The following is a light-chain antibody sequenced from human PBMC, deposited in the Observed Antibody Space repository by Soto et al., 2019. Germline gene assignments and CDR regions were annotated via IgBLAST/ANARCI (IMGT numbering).Light chain of an antibody. J-gene: IGLJ1*01. CDR3: CSYADSSRIYV. CDR1: SSDVGSYNL. CDR2: EGS. Sequence: QSALTHPASVSGSPGQSITISCTGTSSDVGSYNLVSWYQQHPGKAPKLMIYEGSKRPSGISNRFSGSKSGNTASLTISGLQAEDEAEYYCCSYADSSRIYVFGSGTKLTVL. V-gene: IGLV2-23*01.